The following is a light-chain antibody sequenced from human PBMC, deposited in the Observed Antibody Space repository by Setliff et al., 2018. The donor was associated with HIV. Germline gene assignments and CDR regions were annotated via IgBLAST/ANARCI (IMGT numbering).Light chain of an antibody. CDR2: NVN. Sequence: QSVLTQPASVSGSPGQSITISCTGTRSDVGGYDYVSWYQHHPGKAPKLIIYNVNKRPSGVSNRLFGSKSGNTASLTISGLQAEDEADYYCTSYTTSSSPYVFGTGTKVTVL. V-gene: IGLV2-14*03. J-gene: IGLJ1*01. CDR1: RSDVGGYDY. CDR3: TSYTTSSSPYV.